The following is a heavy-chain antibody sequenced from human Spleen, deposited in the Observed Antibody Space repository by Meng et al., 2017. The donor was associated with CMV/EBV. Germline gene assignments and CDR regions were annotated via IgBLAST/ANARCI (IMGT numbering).Heavy chain of an antibody. CDR1: GGIFSSYA. V-gene: IGHV1-69*05. D-gene: IGHD3-10*01. CDR3: AGSRGSITMVRGVTLSNDY. J-gene: IGHJ4*02. Sequence: SVKVSCKASGGIFSSYAISWVPQAPGQGLEWMGGIIPIFGTANYAQKFQGRVTITTDESTSTAYMELSSLRSEDTAVYYCAGSRGSITMVRGVTLSNDYWGQGTLVTVSS. CDR2: IIPIFGTA.